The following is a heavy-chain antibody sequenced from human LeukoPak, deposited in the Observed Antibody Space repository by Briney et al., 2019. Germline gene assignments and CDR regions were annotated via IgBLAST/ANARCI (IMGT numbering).Heavy chain of an antibody. V-gene: IGHV4-34*01. CDR3: ARRLRQWLLPRNPFYYFDY. J-gene: IGHJ4*02. CDR2: INHSGST. Sequence: PSETLSLTCAVYGGSFSGYYWSWIRQPPGKGLEWIGEINHSGSTNYNPSLKSRVTISVDTSKNQFSLKLSSVTAADTAVYYCARRLRQWLLPRNPFYYFDYWGQGTLVTVSS. D-gene: IGHD3-22*01. CDR1: GGSFSGYY.